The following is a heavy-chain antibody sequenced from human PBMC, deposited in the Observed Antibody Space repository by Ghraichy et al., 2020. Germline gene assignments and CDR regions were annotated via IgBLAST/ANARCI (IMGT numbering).Heavy chain of an antibody. CDR3: ARYIYGMDV. J-gene: IGHJ6*02. V-gene: IGHV4-59*01. Sequence: SETLSLTCTVSGGSISSYYWSWIRQPPGKGLEWIGYIYYSGSTNYNPSLKSRVTISVDTSKNQFSLKLSSVTAADTAVYYCARYIYGMDVWGQGTTVTVSS. CDR1: GGSISSYY. CDR2: IYYSGST.